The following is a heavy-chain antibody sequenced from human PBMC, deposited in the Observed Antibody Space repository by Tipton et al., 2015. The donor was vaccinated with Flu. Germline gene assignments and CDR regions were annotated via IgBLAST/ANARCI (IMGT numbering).Heavy chain of an antibody. CDR1: GFTFSTYW. CDR2: INQDGSTK. V-gene: IGHV3-7*01. D-gene: IGHD2-15*01. CDR3: AREGGYCNSVTCYKYFQH. J-gene: IGHJ1*01. Sequence: QLVQSGGGLVQPGGSLRLSCAASGFTFSTYWMTWVRQAPGKGLEWVANINQDGSTKYYSDSVKGRFTVSRDNAKDTLYLQMNSLRADDTAVYYCAREGGYCNSVTCYKYFQHWGQGTLVTV.